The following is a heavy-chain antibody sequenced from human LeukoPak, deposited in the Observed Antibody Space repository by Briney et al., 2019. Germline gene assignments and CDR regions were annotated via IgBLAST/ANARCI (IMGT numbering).Heavy chain of an antibody. Sequence: GGSLRLSCAASGFTFSSYEMNWVRQAPGKGLEWVSYISSSGSTIYDADSVKGRFTISRDNAKNSLYLQMNSLRAEDTAVYYCARDDSSGYSSRGVFDIWGQGTMVTVSS. CDR1: GFTFSSYE. CDR3: ARDDSSGYSSRGVFDI. J-gene: IGHJ3*02. D-gene: IGHD3-22*01. CDR2: ISSSGSTI. V-gene: IGHV3-48*03.